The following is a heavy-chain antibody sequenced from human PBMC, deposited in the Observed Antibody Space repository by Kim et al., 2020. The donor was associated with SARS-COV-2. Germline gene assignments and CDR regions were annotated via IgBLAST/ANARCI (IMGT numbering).Heavy chain of an antibody. V-gene: IGHV3-64D*06. D-gene: IGHD3-10*01. J-gene: IGHJ4*02. CDR2: ISSNGGST. CDR1: GFTFSSYA. Sequence: GGSLRLSCSASGFTFSSYAMHWVRQAPGKGLEYVSAISSNGGSTYYADSVKGRFTISRDNSKNTLYLQMSSLRAEDTAVYYCVKVGGVWFGGFSSYFDSWGQGTLVTVSP. CDR3: VKVGGVWFGGFSSYFDS.